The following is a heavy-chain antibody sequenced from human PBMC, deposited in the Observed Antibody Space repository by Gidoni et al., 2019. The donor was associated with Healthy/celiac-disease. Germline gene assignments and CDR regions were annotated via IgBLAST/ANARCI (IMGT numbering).Heavy chain of an antibody. V-gene: IGHV3-30-3*01. Sequence: QVQLVESGGGVVQPGRSLRLSCAASGFTFSSYAMHWVRQAPGKGLEWVAVISYDGSNKYYADSVKGRFTISRDNSKNTLYLQMNSLRAEDTAVYYCARWNIVVVPAGKNYYGMDVWGQGTTVTVSS. D-gene: IGHD2-2*01. CDR3: ARWNIVVVPAGKNYYGMDV. J-gene: IGHJ6*02. CDR1: GFTFSSYA. CDR2: ISYDGSNK.